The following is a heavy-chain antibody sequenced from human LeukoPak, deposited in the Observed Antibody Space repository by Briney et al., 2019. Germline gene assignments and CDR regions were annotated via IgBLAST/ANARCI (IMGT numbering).Heavy chain of an antibody. CDR2: IIPIFGTA. D-gene: IGHD3-22*01. CDR3: ASDYYDSSGYYFYGFDY. J-gene: IGHJ4*02. Sequence: SVKVSCKASGGTFSSYAISWVRQAPGQGLEWMGGIIPIFGTANYAQKFQGRVTITADESTSTAYMELSNLRSEDTAVYYCASDYYDSSGYYFYGFDYWGQGTLVTVSS. CDR1: GGTFSSYA. V-gene: IGHV1-69*01.